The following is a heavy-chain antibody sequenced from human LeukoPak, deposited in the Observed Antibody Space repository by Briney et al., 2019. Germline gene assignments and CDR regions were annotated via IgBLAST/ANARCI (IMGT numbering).Heavy chain of an antibody. J-gene: IGHJ5*02. CDR2: IIPIFGTA. Sequence: SVKVSCKASGGTFSSYAISWVRQAPGQGLEWMGGIIPIFGTANYAQKFQGRVTITADESTSTAYMELSSLRAEDTAVYYCARDKGYYDFWSGPTNWFDPWGQGTLVTVSS. V-gene: IGHV1-69*13. CDR1: GGTFSSYA. CDR3: ARDKGYYDFWSGPTNWFDP. D-gene: IGHD3-3*01.